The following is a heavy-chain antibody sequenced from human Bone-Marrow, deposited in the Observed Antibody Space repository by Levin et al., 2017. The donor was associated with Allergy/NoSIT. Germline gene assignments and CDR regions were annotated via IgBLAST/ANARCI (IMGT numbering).Heavy chain of an antibody. V-gene: IGHV4-61*01. Sequence: SETLSLTCTVSGGSVSSGSYYWSWIRQPPGKGLEWIGYIYYTGSTNYTPSLKSRVTISVDTSKNQFSLKLRSVTAADTAVYYCARDSWGYYDRSGYYYYFDYWGQGSLVTVSS. J-gene: IGHJ4*02. D-gene: IGHD3-22*01. CDR3: ARDSWGYYDRSGYYYYFDY. CDR1: GGSVSSGSYY. CDR2: IYYTGST.